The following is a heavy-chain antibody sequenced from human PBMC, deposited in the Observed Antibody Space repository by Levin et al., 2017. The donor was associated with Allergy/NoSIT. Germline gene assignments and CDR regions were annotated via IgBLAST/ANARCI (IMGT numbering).Heavy chain of an antibody. J-gene: IGHJ6*02. D-gene: IGHD2-8*02. CDR1: GGSIRTSTFY. CDR3: ARHCTGNTCYYYYYCGLEV. Sequence: SQTPSLPCTFSGGSIRTSTFYWAWIRQPPGKGLEWIGSVFYNGSTWYNPSLKSRVTISVDTSKNQFSLKLHSMTAADTAVYFCARHCTGNTCYYYYYCGLEVWGPGTTVTVSS. CDR2: VFYNGST. V-gene: IGHV4-39*01.